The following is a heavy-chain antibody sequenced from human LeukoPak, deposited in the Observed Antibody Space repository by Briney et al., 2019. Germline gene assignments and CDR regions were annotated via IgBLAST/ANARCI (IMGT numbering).Heavy chain of an antibody. D-gene: IGHD2-2*01. CDR3: ARHEGHIVVVPAAKAPDYYYYYMDV. V-gene: IGHV4-39*01. J-gene: IGHJ6*03. CDR1: GGSISSSSYY. CDR2: IYYSGST. Sequence: SETLSLTCTVSGGSISSSSYYWGWSRQPPGKGVEWIARIYYSGSTYYNPSLKSRVTISVDTSKNQFSLKLSSVTAADTAVYYCARHEGHIVVVPAAKAPDYYYYYMDVWGKGTTVTVSS.